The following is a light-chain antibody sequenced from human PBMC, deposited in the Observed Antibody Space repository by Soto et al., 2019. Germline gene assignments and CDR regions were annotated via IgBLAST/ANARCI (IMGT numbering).Light chain of an antibody. CDR3: YQRNDSSPIT. J-gene: IGKJ5*01. CDR2: DAA. CDR1: HKISSY. V-gene: IGKV3-11*01. Sequence: EIVLTQSPATLSMSTGERATLSCRANHKISSYISSYQQKPRDAPRRLIYDAADRATASPASISSSRSGTDYSLTISSREHEDYAVEYYYQRNDSSPITFGQGTRLEIK.